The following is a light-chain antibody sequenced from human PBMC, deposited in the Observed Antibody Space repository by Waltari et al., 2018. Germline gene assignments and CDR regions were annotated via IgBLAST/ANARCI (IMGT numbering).Light chain of an antibody. CDR2: WAS. CDR3: QQYYSTPRT. V-gene: IGKV4-1*01. J-gene: IGKJ1*01. CDR1: QSVLYSSNNKNY. Sequence: INCKSSQSVLYSSNNKNYLAWYQQKPGQPPKLLIYWASTRESGVPDRFSGSGSGTDFTLTISSLQAEDVAVYYCQQYYSTPRTFGQGTKVEIK.